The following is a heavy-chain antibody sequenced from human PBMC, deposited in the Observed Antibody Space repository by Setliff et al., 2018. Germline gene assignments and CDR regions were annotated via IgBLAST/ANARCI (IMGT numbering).Heavy chain of an antibody. J-gene: IGHJ4*02. Sequence: GESLKISCAASGFTFSTYSMHWVRQAPGKGLEWVAVIWDDGGNKYHADSVKGRFTISRDNSKNTLYLQMNSLRPEDTAVYYCARISGYSYGQYFDYWGQGTLVTVSS. CDR1: GFTFSTYS. D-gene: IGHD5-18*01. CDR3: ARISGYSYGQYFDY. V-gene: IGHV3-33*08. CDR2: IWDDGGNK.